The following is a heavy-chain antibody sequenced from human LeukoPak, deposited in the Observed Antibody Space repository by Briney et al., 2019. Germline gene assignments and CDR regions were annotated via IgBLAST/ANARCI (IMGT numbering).Heavy chain of an antibody. J-gene: IGHJ4*02. V-gene: IGHV3-74*01. CDR2: INTDGSST. CDR3: ARDRGAEAAGFDY. D-gene: IGHD6-25*01. CDR1: GFTFSSYW. Sequence: GGSLRLSSAASGFTFSSYWMHWVRQAPGKGLVWVSRINTDGSSTSYADSVKGRFTISRDNAKNTLYLQMNSLRAEDTAVYYCARDRGAEAAGFDYWGQGTLVTVSS.